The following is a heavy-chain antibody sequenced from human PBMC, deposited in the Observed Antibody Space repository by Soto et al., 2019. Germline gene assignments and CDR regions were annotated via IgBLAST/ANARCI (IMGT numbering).Heavy chain of an antibody. J-gene: IGHJ6*02. Sequence: GESLKISCKGSGYSFTSYWIGWVRQMPGKGLEWMGIIYPGDSDTRYSPSFQGQVTISADKSISTAYLQWSSLKASDTAMYYCARNGGGLWFGELFPGKDYYSGMDVWGQGNTLTVSS. CDR1: GYSFTSYW. D-gene: IGHD3-10*01. V-gene: IGHV5-51*01. CDR3: ARNGGGLWFGELFPGKDYYSGMDV. CDR2: IYPGDSDT.